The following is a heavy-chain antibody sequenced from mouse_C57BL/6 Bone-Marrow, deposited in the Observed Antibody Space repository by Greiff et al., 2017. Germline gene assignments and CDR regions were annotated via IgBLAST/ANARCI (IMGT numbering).Heavy chain of an antibody. CDR1: GYTFTSYG. D-gene: IGHD1-1*01. CDR2: IYPRSGNT. J-gene: IGHJ4*01. Sequence: VMLVESGAELARPGASVKLSCKASGYTFTSYGISWVKQRTGQGLEWIGEIYPRSGNTYYNEKFKGKATLTADKSSSTAYMELRSLTSEDSAVYFCARRGYYGSSYAMDYWGQGTAVTVSA. CDR3: ARRGYYGSSYAMDY. V-gene: IGHV1-81*01.